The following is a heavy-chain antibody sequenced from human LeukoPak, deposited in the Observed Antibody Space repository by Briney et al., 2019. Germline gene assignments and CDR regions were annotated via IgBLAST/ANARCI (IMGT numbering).Heavy chain of an antibody. CDR2: INPNSGGT. V-gene: IGHV1-2*02. Sequence: ASVKVSCKASGYTFTGYYMHWVRQAPGQGLEWMGWINPNSGGTNYAQKFQGRVTMTRDTSISTAYVELSRLRSDDTAVYYCARDTGDTVTQYYYYYYMDVWGKGTTVTVSS. J-gene: IGHJ6*03. CDR3: ARDTGDTVTQYYYYYYMDV. D-gene: IGHD4-17*01. CDR1: GYTFTGYY.